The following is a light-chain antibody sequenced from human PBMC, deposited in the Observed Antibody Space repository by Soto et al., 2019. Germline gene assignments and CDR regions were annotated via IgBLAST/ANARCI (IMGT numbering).Light chain of an antibody. CDR2: EVS. CDR1: SSEIGGYNY. Sequence: QSALTQPPSASGSPGQSVTISCTGTSSEIGGYNYVSWYQQHPGKAPKLIIYEVSKRPSGVPDRFSGSKSGNTASLTVSGLQAEDEADYYCTSYAGSTNLVFAGGTKLTVL. J-gene: IGLJ3*02. CDR3: TSYAGSTNLV. V-gene: IGLV2-8*01.